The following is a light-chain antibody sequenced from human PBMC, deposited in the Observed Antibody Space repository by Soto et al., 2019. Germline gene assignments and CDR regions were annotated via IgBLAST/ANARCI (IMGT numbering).Light chain of an antibody. CDR2: EVS. J-gene: IGLJ1*01. CDR1: SSDVGGYNW. V-gene: IGLV2-14*01. Sequence: QSALTQPASVSGSPGQSITISCTGTSSDVGGYNWDSWYQHHPGKAPQLMIYEVSNRPSGVSNRFSGSKSGNTASLTISGLQAEDEADYYCSSYTGSNTLYVFGTGTKVTVL. CDR3: SSYTGSNTLYV.